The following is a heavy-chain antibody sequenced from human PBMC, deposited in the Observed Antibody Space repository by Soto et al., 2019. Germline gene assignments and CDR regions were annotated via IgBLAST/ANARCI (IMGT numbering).Heavy chain of an antibody. Sequence: EVQLVESGGGLVQPGGSLRLSCAASGFTFSSYEMNWVRQAPGKGLEWVSYISSSGSTIYYADSVKGRFTISRDNAKNSLYLQMNNLRAEDTAVYYCARVGPYYYRMDVWGQGTTVTVSS. D-gene: IGHD3-10*01. CDR2: ISSSGSTI. J-gene: IGHJ6*02. CDR3: ARVGPYYYRMDV. CDR1: GFTFSSYE. V-gene: IGHV3-48*03.